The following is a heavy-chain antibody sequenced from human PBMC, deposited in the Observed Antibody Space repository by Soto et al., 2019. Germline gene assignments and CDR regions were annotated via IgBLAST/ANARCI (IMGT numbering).Heavy chain of an antibody. D-gene: IGHD3-10*02. CDR1: GGSISSYY. Sequence: SETLSLTCTVSGGSISSYYWSWIRQPPGKGLEWIGYIYYSGSTNYNPSLKSRVTISVDTSKNQFSLKLSSVTAADTAVYYCARAVRRGTDIWGQGTMVTVSS. V-gene: IGHV4-59*01. CDR2: IYYSGST. CDR3: ARAVRRGTDI. J-gene: IGHJ3*02.